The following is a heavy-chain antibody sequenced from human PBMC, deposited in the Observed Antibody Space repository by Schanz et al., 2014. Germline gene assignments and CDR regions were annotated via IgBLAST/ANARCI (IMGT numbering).Heavy chain of an antibody. CDR3: AREQIMAAAGLVDY. J-gene: IGHJ4*01. CDR2: LSGSGGST. CDR1: GFTFSNYA. V-gene: IGHV3-23*04. Sequence: EVQLVESGGGLVKPGGSLRLSCAASGFTFSNYAMSWVRQAPGKGLEWVSALSGSGGSTYYADSVKRRFTISRDISKNTLHLQVTSLRAEDTAVYYCAREQIMAAAGLVDYWGHGTLVTVSS. D-gene: IGHD6-13*01.